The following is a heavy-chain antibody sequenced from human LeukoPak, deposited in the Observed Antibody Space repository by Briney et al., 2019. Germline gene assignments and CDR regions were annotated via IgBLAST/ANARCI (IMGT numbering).Heavy chain of an antibody. CDR3: ARDRGFGELLFYYYYGMDV. CDR2: IIPILGIA. D-gene: IGHD3-10*01. CDR1: GRTFSSYA. J-gene: IGHJ6*02. V-gene: IGHV1-69*04. Sequence: ASVKFSCKASGRTFSSYAISWVRQAPGQGLEWMGRIIPILGIANYAQKFQGRVTLTADKSTSTAYMELRSLSSEDTAVYYCARDRGFGELLFYYYYGMDVWGQGTTVTVSS.